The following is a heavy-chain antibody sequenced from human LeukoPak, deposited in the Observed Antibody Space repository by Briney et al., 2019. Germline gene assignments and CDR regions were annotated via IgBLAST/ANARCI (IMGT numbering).Heavy chain of an antibody. Sequence: PSETLSPTCAVYGGSLSDYIWSWIRQPPGKGLEWIGEINHGGSTNYSPSLKSRVTISVDTSKNQFSLKLSSVTAADTAVYYCARDLYGSNWFDPWGQGTLVTVSS. CDR1: GGSLSDYI. D-gene: IGHD4-17*01. J-gene: IGHJ5*02. V-gene: IGHV4-34*01. CDR2: INHGGST. CDR3: ARDLYGSNWFDP.